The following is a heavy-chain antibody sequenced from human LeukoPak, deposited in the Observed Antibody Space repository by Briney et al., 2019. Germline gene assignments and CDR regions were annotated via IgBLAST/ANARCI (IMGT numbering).Heavy chain of an antibody. V-gene: IGHV3-74*01. D-gene: IGHD3-9*01. J-gene: IGHJ4*02. CDR1: GFTFSSYW. CDR2: INSDGSST. Sequence: PGGSLRLSCAASGFTFSSYWMHWVRQAPGKGRVWVSRINSDGSSTSYADSVEGRFTISRDNAKNTLYLQMNSLRAEDTAVYYCARDASSYDIVTGWLFPGDYWGQGTLVTVSS. CDR3: ARDASSYDIVTGWLFPGDY.